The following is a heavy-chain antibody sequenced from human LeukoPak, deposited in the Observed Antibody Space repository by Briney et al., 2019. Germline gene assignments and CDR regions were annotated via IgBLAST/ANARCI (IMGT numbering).Heavy chain of an antibody. J-gene: IGHJ6*03. CDR3: ARDPAGVANYYYYMDV. CDR2: IIPIFGTA. CDR1: GGTFSSYA. V-gene: IGHV1-69*06. D-gene: IGHD2-8*02. Sequence: SVKVSCKASGGTFSSYAISWVRQAPGQGLEWMGGIIPIFGTANYAQKFQGRVTITADKSTSTAYMELSSLRSEDTAVYYCARDPAGVANYYYYMDVWDKGTTVTVSS.